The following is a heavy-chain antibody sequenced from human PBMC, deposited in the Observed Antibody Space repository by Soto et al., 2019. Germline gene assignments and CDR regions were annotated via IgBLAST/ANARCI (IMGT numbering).Heavy chain of an antibody. J-gene: IGHJ6*02. Sequence: PGGSLRLSCAASGLTFSSSSMNWVRQAPGKGLEWVSTISSGSTYIYYADSVKGRFTISRDNAKNSLYLQLSSLRVEDTAVYYCARASGVLEWLRYYYYGMDVWGRGTTVTVSS. CDR1: GLTFSSSS. CDR3: ARASGVLEWLRYYYYGMDV. V-gene: IGHV3-21*01. CDR2: ISSGSTYI. D-gene: IGHD3-3*01.